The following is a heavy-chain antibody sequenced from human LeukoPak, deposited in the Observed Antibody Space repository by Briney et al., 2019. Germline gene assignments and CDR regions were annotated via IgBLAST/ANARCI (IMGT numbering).Heavy chain of an antibody. CDR1: GGSISGYS. V-gene: IGHV4-4*07. CDR3: ARDNPAGP. CDR2: VNTSGNT. J-gene: IGHJ5*02. Sequence: SETLSLTCSASGGSISGYSWSWIRQSAAKGLEWIGRVNTSGNTNYNPSFKSRVTMSIDTSKKHFSLKLYTVTAADTAVYYCARDNPAGPWGQGTLVTVSS. D-gene: IGHD1-14*01.